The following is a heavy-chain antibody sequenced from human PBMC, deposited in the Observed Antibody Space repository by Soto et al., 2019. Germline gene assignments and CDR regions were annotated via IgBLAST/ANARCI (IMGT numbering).Heavy chain of an antibody. J-gene: IGHJ6*02. D-gene: IGHD5-18*01. CDR3: ARSTLNIQLWLYYYYGMDV. CDR1: GFTFSSYG. Sequence: QVQLVESGGGVVQPGRSLRLSCAASGFTFSSYGMHWVRQAPGKGLEWVAVISYDGSNKYYADSVKGRFTLSRDNSKNTLYLQMNSLRAEDTAVYYCARSTLNIQLWLYYYYGMDVWGQGTTVTVSS. CDR2: ISYDGSNK. V-gene: IGHV3-30*03.